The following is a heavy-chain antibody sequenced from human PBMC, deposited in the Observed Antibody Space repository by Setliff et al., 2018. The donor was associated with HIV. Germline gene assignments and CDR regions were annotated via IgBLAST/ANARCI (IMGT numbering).Heavy chain of an antibody. CDR3: VRDYSGYYSNAFAF. Sequence: ETLSLTCNVAGYSIKNDYYWGWIRQPPGKGLEWIGTIYHSGSTYYNPSLKSRVTLSVDTSKNQFSLKLNSVTAADTAVYYCVRDYSGYYSNAFAFWGQGTMVTVSS. CDR1: GYSIKNDYY. V-gene: IGHV4-38-2*02. J-gene: IGHJ3*01. CDR2: IYHSGST. D-gene: IGHD3-22*01.